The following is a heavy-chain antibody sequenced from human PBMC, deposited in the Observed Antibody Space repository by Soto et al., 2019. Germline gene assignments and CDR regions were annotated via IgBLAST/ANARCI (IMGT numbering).Heavy chain of an antibody. V-gene: IGHV1-2*04. CDR2: INPNSGGT. CDR1: GYTFTGYY. D-gene: IGHD3-10*01. CDR3: ARELSALLWFGELSTNDAFDI. J-gene: IGHJ3*02. Sequence: ASVKVSCKASGYTFTGYYMHWVRQAPGQGLEWMGWINPNSGGTNYAQKFQGWVTMTRDTSISTAYMELSRLRSDDTAVYYCARELSALLWFGELSTNDAFDIWGQGTMVTVSS.